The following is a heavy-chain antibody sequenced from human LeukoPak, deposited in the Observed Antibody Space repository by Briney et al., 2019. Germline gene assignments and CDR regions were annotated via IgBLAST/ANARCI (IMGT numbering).Heavy chain of an antibody. J-gene: IGHJ4*02. CDR1: GFTFATHW. Sequence: GGSLRLSCAASGFTFATHWMSWVRQAPGKGLEWVANIKQEGGEKYYVDSVRGRFTISRDDAKNSLYLQMNSLRAEDTAVYYCARTLQRGYSGYASDYWGQGTLVTVSS. D-gene: IGHD5-12*01. CDR2: IKQEGGEK. CDR3: ARTLQRGYSGYASDY. V-gene: IGHV3-7*01.